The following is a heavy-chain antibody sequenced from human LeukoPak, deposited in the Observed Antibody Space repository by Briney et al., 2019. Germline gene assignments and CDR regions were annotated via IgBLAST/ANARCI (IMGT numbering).Heavy chain of an antibody. CDR3: ARARYRYSSGWYEFDY. CDR1: GFTFSSYA. D-gene: IGHD6-19*01. Sequence: GALRLSCAASGFTFSSYAMHWVRQAPGKGLEWVAVISYDGSNKYYADSVKCRFTISRDNSKNTLYLQMNSLRAEDTAVYYCARARYRYSSGWYEFDYWGQGTLVTVSS. V-gene: IGHV3-30*04. J-gene: IGHJ4*02. CDR2: ISYDGSNK.